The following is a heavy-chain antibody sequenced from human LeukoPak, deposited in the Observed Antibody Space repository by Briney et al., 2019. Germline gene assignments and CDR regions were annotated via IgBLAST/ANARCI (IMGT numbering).Heavy chain of an antibody. V-gene: IGHV3-72*01. D-gene: IGHD3-22*01. Sequence: GGALRLSCAASGFTFSDHYMDWVRQAPGKGREGVGRTRNKAYSYTTEYAPSVKGRFTISRDDSRNSLFLQMNSLNTADTAIYYCVRVCWYDSSGYYPDYWGQGTLVTVSS. CDR3: VRVCWYDSSGYYPDY. J-gene: IGHJ4*02. CDR2: TRNKAYSYTT. CDR1: GFTFSDHY.